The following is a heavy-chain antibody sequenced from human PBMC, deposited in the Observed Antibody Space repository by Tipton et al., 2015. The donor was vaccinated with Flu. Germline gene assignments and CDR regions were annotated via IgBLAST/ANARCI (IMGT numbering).Heavy chain of an antibody. CDR2: SFYSGST. V-gene: IGHV4-59*02. CDR3: ARDRGWPAALDT. CDR1: GGPVNYFY. Sequence: LRLSCSVSGGPVNYFYWNWIRQPPGKALEWIGFSFYSGSTSYNPSLQSRVSISVDTSRNQVSLRLKSVSAADTAIYYCARDRGWPAALDTWGRGILVTVSS. D-gene: IGHD6-6*01. J-gene: IGHJ5*02.